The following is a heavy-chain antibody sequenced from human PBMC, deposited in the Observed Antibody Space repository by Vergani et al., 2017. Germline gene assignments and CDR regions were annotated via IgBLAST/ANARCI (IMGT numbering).Heavy chain of an antibody. J-gene: IGHJ6*02. CDR1: GFTFSDYY. D-gene: IGHD3-3*01. Sequence: VQLVESGGGLVQPGGSLRLSCAASGFTFSDYYMSWIRQAPGKGLEWVSYISSSSSYTNYADSVKGRFTISRDNAKNSLYLQMNSLRAEDTAVYYCARDLSVRFLEWLPGREGDYYYGMDVWGQGTTVTVSS. CDR2: ISSSSSYT. V-gene: IGHV3-11*06. CDR3: ARDLSVRFLEWLPGREGDYYYGMDV.